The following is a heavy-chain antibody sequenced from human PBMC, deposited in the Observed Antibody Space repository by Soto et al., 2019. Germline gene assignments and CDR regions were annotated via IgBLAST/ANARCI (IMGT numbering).Heavy chain of an antibody. J-gene: IGHJ3*02. CDR3: TREYCSGGSCYGDDAFDI. Sequence: PGGSLKLSCTASGFTFGDYAMSWFRQAPGKGLEWVGFIRSKAYGGTTEYAASVKGRFTISRDDSKSIAYLQMNSLKTEDTAVYYCTREYCSGGSCYGDDAFDIWGQGTMVTVS. CDR1: GFTFGDYA. CDR2: IRSKAYGGTT. V-gene: IGHV3-49*03. D-gene: IGHD2-15*01.